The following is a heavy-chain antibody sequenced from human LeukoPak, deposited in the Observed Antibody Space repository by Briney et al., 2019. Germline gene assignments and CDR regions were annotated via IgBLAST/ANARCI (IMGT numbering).Heavy chain of an antibody. CDR3: ARGGSDTAMAHDY. Sequence: GGSLRLSCVASGFTFSNHWMHWVRQAPGKGLMWVSRINRDGSRTDYADSVKGRLTISRDDAKNTLYLQVNSLRAEDTAVYFCARGGSDTAMAHDYWGQGTLVTVSS. D-gene: IGHD5-18*01. CDR1: GFTFSNHW. J-gene: IGHJ4*02. V-gene: IGHV3-74*01. CDR2: INRDGSRT.